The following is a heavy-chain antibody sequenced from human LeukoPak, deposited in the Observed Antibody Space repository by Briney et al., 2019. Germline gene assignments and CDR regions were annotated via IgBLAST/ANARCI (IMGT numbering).Heavy chain of an antibody. CDR1: GFTFSSYN. V-gene: IGHV3-21*01. CDR3: ARKMKTGDRVGTFDI. D-gene: IGHD1-1*01. CDR2: IGTDGSYI. Sequence: PGGSLRLSCVASGFTFSSYNMNWVRQAPMKGLEWVSSIGTDGSYIYYADSVQGRFTISRDNAKNSLYLQMNSLTAEDTAVYYCARKMKTGDRVGTFDIWGQGTMVTVSS. J-gene: IGHJ3*02.